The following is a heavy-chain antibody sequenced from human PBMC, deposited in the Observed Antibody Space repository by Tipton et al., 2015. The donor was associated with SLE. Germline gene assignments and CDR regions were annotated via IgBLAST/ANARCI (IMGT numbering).Heavy chain of an antibody. CDR1: GGSISSSSYY. V-gene: IGHV4-39*01. J-gene: IGHJ6*02. D-gene: IGHD1-20*01. CDR2: IYYGGST. Sequence: TLSLTCTVSGGSISSSSYYWGWIRQPPGKGLEWIGSIYYGGSTYYNPSLKSRLTISVDTSKNQFSLKLSSVTAADTAVYYCARQDLKITGSMGGMDVWGQGTTVTVSS. CDR3: ARQDLKITGSMGGMDV.